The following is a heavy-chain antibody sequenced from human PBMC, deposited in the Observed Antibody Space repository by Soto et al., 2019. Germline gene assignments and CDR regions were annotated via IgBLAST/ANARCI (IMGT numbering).Heavy chain of an antibody. Sequence: EVQLVESGGGLVQPGGSLRLSCAASGFTFSSYEMNWVRQAPGKGLEWVSYISSSGSTIYYADSVKGRFTISRDNAKNIMYLQMTSLRAEDTAFYYCARGQSSGWGGYFDYWGQETLVTVSS. CDR2: ISSSGSTI. V-gene: IGHV3-48*03. J-gene: IGHJ4*02. CDR1: GFTFSSYE. D-gene: IGHD3-16*01. CDR3: ARGQSSGWGGYFDY.